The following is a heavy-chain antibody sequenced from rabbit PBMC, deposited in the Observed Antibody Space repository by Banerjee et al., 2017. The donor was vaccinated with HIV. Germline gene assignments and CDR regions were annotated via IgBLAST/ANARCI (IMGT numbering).Heavy chain of an antibody. V-gene: IGHV1S45*01. D-gene: IGHD6-1*01. CDR2: IYTGDSSA. CDR1: GLDFSSSYW. CDR3: ARYGTITVAYDL. Sequence: QEQLVEYGGGLVQPEGSLTLTCKASGLDFSSSYWICWVRQAPGKGLQWIGCIYTGDSSAYYANWVNGRFTMSKTASTTVTLQMTSLTAADTATYFCARYGTITVAYDLWGPGTLVTVS. J-gene: IGHJ6*01.